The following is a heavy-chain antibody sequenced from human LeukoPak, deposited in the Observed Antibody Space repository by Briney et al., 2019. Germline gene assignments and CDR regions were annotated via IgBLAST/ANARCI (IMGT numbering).Heavy chain of an antibody. D-gene: IGHD3-10*01. CDR2: INHSGST. V-gene: IGHV4-34*01. CDR1: GGSFSGYY. Sequence: PSETLSLTCAVYGGSFSGYYWSWIHQPPGKGLEWIGEINHSGSTNYNPSLKSRVTISVDTSKNQFSPKLSSVTAADTAVYYCAREALLWFGEFNWFDPWGQGTLVTVSS. CDR3: AREALLWFGEFNWFDP. J-gene: IGHJ5*02.